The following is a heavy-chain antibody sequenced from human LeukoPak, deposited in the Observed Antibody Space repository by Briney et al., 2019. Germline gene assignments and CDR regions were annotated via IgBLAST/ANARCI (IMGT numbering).Heavy chain of an antibody. CDR2: ISSASTYI. V-gene: IGHV3-21*01. CDR3: ARLVWDTTMADGDIDS. J-gene: IGHJ4*02. Sequence: ETLSLTCTVSGGSISSSSYYWGWIRQPPGKGLEWVSSISSASTYIYYADSVKGRFTISRDNAKNSLYLQMNSLRAEDTAMYYCARLVWDTTMADGDIDSWGQGTLLIVSS. D-gene: IGHD5-18*01. CDR1: GGSISSSSYY.